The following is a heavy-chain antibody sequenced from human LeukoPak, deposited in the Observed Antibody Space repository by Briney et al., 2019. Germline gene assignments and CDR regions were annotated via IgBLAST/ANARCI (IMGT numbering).Heavy chain of an antibody. J-gene: IGHJ6*02. Sequence: GGSLRLSCAASGFTFDDYAMHWVRQAPGKGLEWVSGISWNSGSIGYADSVKGRFTISRDNAKNSLYLQMNSLRAEDTAVYYCARGYYGSGSYSLSYYYYYGMDVWGQGTTVTVSS. V-gene: IGHV3-9*01. CDR1: GFTFDDYA. D-gene: IGHD3-10*01. CDR2: ISWNSGSI. CDR3: ARGYYGSGSYSLSYYYYYGMDV.